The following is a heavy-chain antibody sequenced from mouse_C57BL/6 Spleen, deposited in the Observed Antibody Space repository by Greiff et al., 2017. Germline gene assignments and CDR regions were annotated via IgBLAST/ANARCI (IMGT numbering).Heavy chain of an antibody. D-gene: IGHD1-1*01. CDR3: ARGDYGSGDYAMDY. J-gene: IGHJ4*01. Sequence: QVQLQQSGAELARPGASVKMSCKASGYTFTSYTMHWVKQRPGQGLEWIGYINPSSGYTKYNQKFKDKATLTADKSSSTAYMQLSSLTSEDSAVYYCARGDYGSGDYAMDYSGQGTSVTISS. CDR1: GYTFTSYT. CDR2: INPSSGYT. V-gene: IGHV1-4*01.